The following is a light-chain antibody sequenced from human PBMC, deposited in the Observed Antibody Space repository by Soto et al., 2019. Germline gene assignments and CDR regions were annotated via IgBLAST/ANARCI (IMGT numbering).Light chain of an antibody. CDR2: GNS. J-gene: IGLJ3*02. CDR3: QSYGGGLV. Sequence: QSVLTQPPSVSGAPGQMVTISCTGSSSNIGAGYDVHWYQQLPRTAPKLLIYGNSNRPSGVPDRFSASKSGTSASLAIPGLQAEDEADYYCQSYGGGLVFGGGTKLTVL. CDR1: SSNIGAGYD. V-gene: IGLV1-40*01.